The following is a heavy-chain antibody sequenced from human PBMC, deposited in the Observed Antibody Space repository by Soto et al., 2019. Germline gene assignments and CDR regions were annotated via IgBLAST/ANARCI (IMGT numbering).Heavy chain of an antibody. CDR3: ARGVGSSPPRY. Sequence: PSETLSLTCTISGGSISVYYLSWIRQPPGQALEWIGYIYDSGSPYYNPSLRSRVIISADTSKNQISLKLTSATAADTAVYYCARGVGSSPPRYWGRGTLVTVYS. CDR2: IYDSGSP. D-gene: IGHD1-26*01. CDR1: GGSISVYY. V-gene: IGHV4-59*01. J-gene: IGHJ4*02.